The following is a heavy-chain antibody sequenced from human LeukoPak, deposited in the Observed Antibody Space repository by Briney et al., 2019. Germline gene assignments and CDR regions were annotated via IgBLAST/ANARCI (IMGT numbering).Heavy chain of an antibody. CDR2: ISYDGSNK. Sequence: GGSLRLSCAASGFTFSSYAMPWVRQAPGKGLEWVAVISYDGSNKYYADSVKGRFTISRDNSKNTLYLQMNSLRAEDTAVYYCARDLGSGWYGELDYWGQGTLVIVSS. D-gene: IGHD6-19*01. CDR3: ARDLGSGWYGELDY. CDR1: GFTFSSYA. V-gene: IGHV3-30*04. J-gene: IGHJ4*02.